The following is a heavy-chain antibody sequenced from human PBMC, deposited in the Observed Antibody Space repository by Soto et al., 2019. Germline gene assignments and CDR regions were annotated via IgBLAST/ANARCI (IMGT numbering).Heavy chain of an antibody. V-gene: IGHV4-61*01. CDR3: ARGQSLGYYYILTGYYRKPYYYYGMDV. Sequence: PSETLSLTCTVSGGSVSSGSYYWSWIRQPPGKGLEWIGYIYYSGSTNYNPSLKSRVTISVDTSKNQFSLKLSSVTAADTAVYYCARGQSLGYYYILTGYYRKPYYYYGMDVWGQGTTVTVSS. CDR2: IYYSGST. J-gene: IGHJ6*02. CDR1: GGSVSSGSYY. D-gene: IGHD3-9*01.